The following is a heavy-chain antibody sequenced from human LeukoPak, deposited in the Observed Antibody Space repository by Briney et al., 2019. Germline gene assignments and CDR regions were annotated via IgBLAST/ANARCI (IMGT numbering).Heavy chain of an antibody. D-gene: IGHD3-3*01. Sequence: GGSLRLSCAVSGFTFSNYWMNWVRQAPGKGLEWVSYISSSSSTIYYADSVKGRFTISRDNAKNSLYLQMNSLRDEDTAVYYCARDITIFGVVSLNWFDPWGQGTLVTVSS. CDR1: GFTFSNYW. V-gene: IGHV3-48*02. J-gene: IGHJ5*02. CDR3: ARDITIFGVVSLNWFDP. CDR2: ISSSSSTI.